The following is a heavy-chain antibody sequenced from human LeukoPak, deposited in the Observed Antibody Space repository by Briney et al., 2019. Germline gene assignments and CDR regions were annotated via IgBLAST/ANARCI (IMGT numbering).Heavy chain of an antibody. J-gene: IGHJ4*02. D-gene: IGHD6-19*01. CDR3: SKDLRAISSGWFGGYFDY. CDR1: GFTFSSYA. Sequence: PGGSLRLSCAASGFTFSSYAMNWVRHAPGKGLEWVSGISGSGGSTYYAGSVKGRFTISRDNSKNTLYLQMNSLRAEDTAVYYCSKDLRAISSGWFGGYFDYWGQGNLVTASS. CDR2: ISGSGGST. V-gene: IGHV3-23*01.